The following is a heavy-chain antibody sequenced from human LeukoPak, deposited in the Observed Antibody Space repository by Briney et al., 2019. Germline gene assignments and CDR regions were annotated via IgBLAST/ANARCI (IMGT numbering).Heavy chain of an antibody. CDR2: INPDSGGT. CDR3: ARKVPAGMRGWFDP. D-gene: IGHD2-2*01. V-gene: IGHV1-2*02. CDR1: GYTFTGYC. J-gene: IGHJ5*02. Sequence: GASVKASCKASGYTFTGYCMHWVRQAPGQGLEWMGWINPDSGGTNYAQKFQGRVTMTRDTSISTAYMELSRLRSDDTAVYYCARKVPAGMRGWFDPWGQGTLVTVSS.